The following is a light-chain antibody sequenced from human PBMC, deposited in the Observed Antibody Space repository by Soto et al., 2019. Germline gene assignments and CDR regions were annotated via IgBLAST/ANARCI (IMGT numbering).Light chain of an antibody. Sequence: HPVSVSWSPGQSISFACAGSNSDVGSSVYGSWSRQQPSQTPHLISYEVNKRPSGVSNPFSGPNSGSTASLTISGLQPDDEADYYCCFFTGTAYQYVFGPGTKVTVL. V-gene: IGLV2-14*01. CDR2: EVN. CDR3: CFFTGTAYQYV. J-gene: IGLJ1*01. CDR1: NSDVGSSVY.